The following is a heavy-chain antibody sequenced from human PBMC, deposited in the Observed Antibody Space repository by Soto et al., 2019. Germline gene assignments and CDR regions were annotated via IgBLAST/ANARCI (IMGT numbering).Heavy chain of an antibody. D-gene: IGHD3-10*01. CDR3: ATFLPREYYFDY. V-gene: IGHV4-30-4*01. J-gene: IGHJ4*02. CDR2: IYYSGST. CDR1: GGSISSGDYY. Sequence: SETLSLTCTVSGGSISSGDYYWSWIRQPPGKGLEWIGYIYYSGSTYYNPSLKSRVTISVDTSKNQFSLKLSSVTAADTAVYYCATFLPREYYFDYWGQGTLVTVSS.